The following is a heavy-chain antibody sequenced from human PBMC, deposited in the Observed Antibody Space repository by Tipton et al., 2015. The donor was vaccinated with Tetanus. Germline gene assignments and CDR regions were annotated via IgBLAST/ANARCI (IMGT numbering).Heavy chain of an antibody. J-gene: IGHJ4*02. Sequence: TLSLTCTVSGGSISSYYWSWIRQPPGKGLEWIGYTYYSGSTGYNPSLKSRVTISIDSSKNQFSLKLTSVTAADTAAYYCARDERYGDYAYWGQGALVTVSS. V-gene: IGHV4-59*01. CDR2: TYYSGST. CDR1: GGSISSYY. D-gene: IGHD4-17*01. CDR3: ARDERYGDYAY.